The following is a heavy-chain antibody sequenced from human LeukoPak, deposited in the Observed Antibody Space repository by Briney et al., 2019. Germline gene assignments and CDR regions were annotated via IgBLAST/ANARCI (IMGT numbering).Heavy chain of an antibody. CDR1: GFTFSSYA. Sequence: GGSLRLSCAASGFTFSSYAMHWVRQAPGKGLEWVAVISYDGSNKYYADSVKGRFTISRDNSKNTLYLQMNSLRAEDTAVYYCASVYSSGWYAVDYWGQGTLVTVSS. CDR2: ISYDGSNK. V-gene: IGHV3-30-3*01. CDR3: ASVYSSGWYAVDY. J-gene: IGHJ4*02. D-gene: IGHD6-19*01.